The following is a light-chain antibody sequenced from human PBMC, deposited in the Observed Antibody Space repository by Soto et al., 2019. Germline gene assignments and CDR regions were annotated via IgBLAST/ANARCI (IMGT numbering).Light chain of an antibody. CDR2: LGS. V-gene: IGKV2-28*01. Sequence: DIVMTQSPLSLPVTPGEPASISCRSSQSLLHSNGYNYLDLYLQKPGQSPQLLIYLGSNRASGVPDRFSGSGSCTDFTLKISRVEAEDVGVYYCMQALQTPWTFGQGTKVEIK. CDR1: QSLLHSNGYNY. CDR3: MQALQTPWT. J-gene: IGKJ1*01.